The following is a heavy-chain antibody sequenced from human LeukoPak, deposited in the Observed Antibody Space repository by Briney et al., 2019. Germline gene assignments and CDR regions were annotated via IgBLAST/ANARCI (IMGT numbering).Heavy chain of an antibody. CDR1: GGSISSYY. CDR3: ARVVGLAARFSYYMDV. CDR2: IYTSGST. Sequence: SETLSLTCTVSGGSISSYYWSWIRQPAGKGLEWIGRIYTSGSTNYNPSLKSRVTMSADTSKNQFSLKLSSVTAADTAVYYCARVVGLAARFSYYMDVWGKGTTVTVSS. J-gene: IGHJ6*03. D-gene: IGHD6-6*01. V-gene: IGHV4-4*07.